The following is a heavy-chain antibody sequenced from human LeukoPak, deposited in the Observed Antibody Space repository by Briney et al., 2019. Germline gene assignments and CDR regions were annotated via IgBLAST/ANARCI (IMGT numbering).Heavy chain of an antibody. CDR3: ASRSIAVAGTFDY. V-gene: IGHV4-59*01. Sequence: KPSETLSLTCTVSGGSISSYYWSWIRQPPGKGLEWIGYIYYSGSTNYNPSLKSRVTISVDTSKNQFSLKLSSVTAADTAVYYCASRSIAVAGTFDYWGQGTLVTVSS. CDR1: GGSISSYY. CDR2: IYYSGST. J-gene: IGHJ4*02. D-gene: IGHD6-19*01.